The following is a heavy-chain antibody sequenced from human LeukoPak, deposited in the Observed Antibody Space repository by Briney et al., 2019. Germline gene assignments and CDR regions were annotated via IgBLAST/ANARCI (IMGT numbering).Heavy chain of an antibody. CDR1: GFTFSSYW. J-gene: IGHJ5*02. Sequence: PGGSLRLSCAASGFTFSSYWMHWVRQAPGKGLVWVSRINSDGSSTSYADSVKGRFTIFRDNSNNMLYLEMNSLRVEDTAVYYCARDPYGSGRIKWFDPWGQGTLVTVSS. V-gene: IGHV3-74*01. CDR2: INSDGSST. D-gene: IGHD3-10*01. CDR3: ARDPYGSGRIKWFDP.